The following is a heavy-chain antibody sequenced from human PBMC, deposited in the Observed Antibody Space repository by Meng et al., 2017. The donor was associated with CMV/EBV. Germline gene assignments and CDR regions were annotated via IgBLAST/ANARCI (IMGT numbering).Heavy chain of an antibody. CDR3: ARVGRTSQTMIVVVPKGSGAFDI. D-gene: IGHD3-22*01. Sequence: GESLKISCAASGFTFSSYGMHWVRQAPGKGLEWVSSISSSSSYIYYADSVKGRFTISRDNAKNSLYLQMNSLRAEDTAVYYCARVGRTSQTMIVVVPKGSGAFDIWGQGTMVTVSS. J-gene: IGHJ3*02. V-gene: IGHV3-21*01. CDR2: ISSSSSYI. CDR1: GFTFSSYG.